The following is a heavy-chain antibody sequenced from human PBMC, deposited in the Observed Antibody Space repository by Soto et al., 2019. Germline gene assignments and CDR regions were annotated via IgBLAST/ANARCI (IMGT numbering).Heavy chain of an antibody. J-gene: IGHJ4*02. CDR2: IYWDDDK. CDR3: AHRHRVAGRPFDY. V-gene: IGHV2-5*02. CDR1: GFSLDTSGVA. Sequence: QITLKESGPTLVKPTQTLTLTCTFSGFSLDTSGVAVGWIRQPPGKGLEWLSVIYWDDDKRSSPSLRSRLTTTKDASKNQLVLTMTNMDPADTSTYYCAHRHRVAGRPFDYWGQGTLVTVSS.